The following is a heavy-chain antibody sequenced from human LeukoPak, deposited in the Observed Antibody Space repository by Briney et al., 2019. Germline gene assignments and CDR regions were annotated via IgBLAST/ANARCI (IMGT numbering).Heavy chain of an antibody. D-gene: IGHD5-18*01. J-gene: IGHJ4*02. CDR2: MLDTVTT. V-gene: IGHV4-59*11. CDR1: GGSMNSHY. Sequence: PSETLSLTCTVSGGSMNSHYWSWIRQPPGKGLEWIGYMLDTVTTKDNPSLKSRFTLPADTSKDQFSLRLTSVTAADTAVYYCATIKRGNIYGYFDFWGQGILVTVSS. CDR3: ATIKRGNIYGYFDF.